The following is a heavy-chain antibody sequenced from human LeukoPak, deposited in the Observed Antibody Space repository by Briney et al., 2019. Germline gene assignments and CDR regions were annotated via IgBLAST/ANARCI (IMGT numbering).Heavy chain of an antibody. CDR3: VVVVAATWFDY. Sequence: PSETLSLTCTVSGGSISSSSYYWGWIRQPPGKGLEWIGSIYYSGSTCYNPSLKSRVTISVDTSKNQFSLKLSSVTAADTAVYYCVVVVAATWFDYWGQGALVTVSS. J-gene: IGHJ4*02. CDR2: IYYSGST. D-gene: IGHD2-15*01. CDR1: GGSISSSSYY. V-gene: IGHV4-39*01.